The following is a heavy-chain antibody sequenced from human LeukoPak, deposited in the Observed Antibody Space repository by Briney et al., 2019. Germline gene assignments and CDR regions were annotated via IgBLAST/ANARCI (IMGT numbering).Heavy chain of an antibody. D-gene: IGHD4/OR15-4a*01. CDR1: GFTFSSYA. J-gene: IGHJ4*02. Sequence: GRSLRLSCAASGFTFSSYAMRWVRQAPGKGLEWGAIISYDGSNRFQAETVKGRCTISRDNFKNTLYLQMNSLSAEDTAVYYCARDRSANSRVYYFDYWGLGTLVTVSS. CDR2: ISYDGSNR. CDR3: ARDRSANSRVYYFDY. V-gene: IGHV3-30-3*01.